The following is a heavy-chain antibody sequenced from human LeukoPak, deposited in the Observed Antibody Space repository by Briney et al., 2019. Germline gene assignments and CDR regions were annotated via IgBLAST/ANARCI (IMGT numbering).Heavy chain of an antibody. J-gene: IGHJ1*01. CDR3: AKISWDGRGTFD. V-gene: IGHV3-23*01. CDR1: GFSFSTYS. CDR2: IRGSGADK. Sequence: GGSLRLSCAASGFSFSTYSMSWVRQAPGKGLEGVSSIRGSGADKYYADSVKGRFSISRDSSQDTLSLQMNSLRAEDTAVYYCAKISWDGRGTFDWGRGTLVTVSS. D-gene: IGHD1/OR15-1a*01.